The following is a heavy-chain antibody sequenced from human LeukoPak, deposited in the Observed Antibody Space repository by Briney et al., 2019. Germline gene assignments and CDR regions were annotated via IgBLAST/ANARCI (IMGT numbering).Heavy chain of an antibody. CDR3: ARGGKYCSSTSCYEDLLY. J-gene: IGHJ4*02. V-gene: IGHV4-39*01. Sequence: SETLSLTCTVSGGSISSSSYYWGWIRQPPGKGLEWIGSIYYSGSTYYNPSLKSRVTISVDTSKNQFSLKLSSVTAADTAVYYCARGGKYCSSTSCYEDLLYWGQGTLVTVSS. CDR1: GGSISSSSYY. CDR2: IYYSGST. D-gene: IGHD2-2*01.